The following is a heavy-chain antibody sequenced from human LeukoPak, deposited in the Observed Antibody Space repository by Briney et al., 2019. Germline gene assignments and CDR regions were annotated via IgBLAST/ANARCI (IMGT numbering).Heavy chain of an antibody. CDR2: ISSSSSTI. D-gene: IGHD2-2*02. V-gene: IGHV3-48*04. Sequence: PGGSLRLSCAASGFTFSSYSMNWVRQAPGKGLEWVSYISSSSSTIYYADSVKGRFTIPRDNAKNSLYLQMNSLRAEDTAVYYCARPSGYCSSTSCYKGAEYFQHWGQGTLVTVSS. CDR3: ARPSGYCSSTSCYKGAEYFQH. CDR1: GFTFSSYS. J-gene: IGHJ1*01.